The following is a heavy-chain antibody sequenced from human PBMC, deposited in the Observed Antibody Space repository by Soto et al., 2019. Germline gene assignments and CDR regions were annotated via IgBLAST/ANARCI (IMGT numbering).Heavy chain of an antibody. Sequence: QVPLVQSGAEVKKPGSSVKVSCKASGVTFSSSTVNWVRQAPGQGLEWMGGIIPVFGTANYAKKFQGRLTITAAHSTGTAYMELSSLRSEDTAVYYCARDSGGGRSWGAFHIWGQGTMVTVSS. CDR1: GVTFSSST. J-gene: IGHJ3*02. D-gene: IGHD2-15*01. V-gene: IGHV1-69*01. CDR3: ARDSGGGRSWGAFHI. CDR2: IIPVFGTA.